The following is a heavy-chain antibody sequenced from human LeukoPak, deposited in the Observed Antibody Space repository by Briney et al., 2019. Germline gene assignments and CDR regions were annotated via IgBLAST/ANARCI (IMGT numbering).Heavy chain of an antibody. D-gene: IGHD3-22*01. V-gene: IGHV3-7*01. CDR1: GFTFSSYW. CDR2: IKQDGSEK. Sequence: GGSLRLSCAASGFTFSSYWMSWVRQAPGKGLEWVANIKQDGSEKYYVDSVKGRFTISRDNAENSLHLQMNSLRAEDTAVYYCARVRPRVSFDFWAQGILVTVSS. CDR3: ARVRPRVSFDF. J-gene: IGHJ4*02.